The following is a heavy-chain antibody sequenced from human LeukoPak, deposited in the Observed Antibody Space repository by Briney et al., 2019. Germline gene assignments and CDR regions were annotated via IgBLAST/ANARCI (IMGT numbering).Heavy chain of an antibody. V-gene: IGHV4-39*01. Sequence: SETLFLTCNVSGGSLSSSSYYWDWIRQHPGKGLEWIGRIYYSGSTYYTPSLKSRVTISVAPSKTQFSLKLSSVTAAATATYYWARQGYGDYPLVDYWGQGTLVTVSS. CDR3: ARQGYGDYPLVDY. D-gene: IGHD4-17*01. CDR1: GGSLSSSSYY. J-gene: IGHJ4*02. CDR2: IYYSGST.